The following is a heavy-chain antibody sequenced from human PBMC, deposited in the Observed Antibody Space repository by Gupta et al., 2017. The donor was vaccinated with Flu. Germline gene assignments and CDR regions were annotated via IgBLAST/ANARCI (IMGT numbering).Heavy chain of an antibody. CDR1: GFTFSDDY. D-gene: IGHD3-3*01. V-gene: IGHV3-11*01. CDR3: ARASSWLLSNYYDGMDV. CDR2: ISSSGSTI. Sequence: QVQLVESGGGLVKPGGSLRLSCAASGFTFSDDYRSWIRQAPGKGLEWVSYISSSGSTIYYADSVKGRFTISRDNAKNSLYLQMNSLRAEDTAVYYCARASSWLLSNYYDGMDVWGQGTTVTVSS. J-gene: IGHJ6*02.